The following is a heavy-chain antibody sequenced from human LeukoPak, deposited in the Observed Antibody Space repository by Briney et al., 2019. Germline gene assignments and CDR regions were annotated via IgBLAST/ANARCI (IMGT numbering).Heavy chain of an antibody. V-gene: IGHV3-7*01. CDR2: INQDGSEK. CDR3: ARVQGSSGPGIFEY. CDR1: GFTFSNYW. J-gene: IGHJ4*02. D-gene: IGHD6-19*01. Sequence: GGSLRLSCAASGFTFSNYWMSWVRQAPGKGLEWVADINQDGSEKYYVDSVKGRFTISRDNARSSLYLQMNSLRVEDAAVYYCARVQGSSGPGIFEYWGQGTLVPVSS.